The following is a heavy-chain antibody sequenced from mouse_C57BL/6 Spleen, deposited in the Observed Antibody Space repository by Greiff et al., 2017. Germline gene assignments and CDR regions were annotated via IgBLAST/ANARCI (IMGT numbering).Heavy chain of an antibody. CDR1: GYTFTSYW. CDR3: ARKGYYGKGVFAY. Sequence: QVQLQQPGAELVRPGSSVKLSCKASGYTFTSYWMHWVKQRPIQGLEWIGNIDPSDSETHYNQKFKDKATLTVDKSSSTAYMQLSSLTSEDSAVYYCARKGYYGKGVFAYWGQGTLVTVSA. V-gene: IGHV1-52*01. CDR2: IDPSDSET. J-gene: IGHJ3*01. D-gene: IGHD2-1*01.